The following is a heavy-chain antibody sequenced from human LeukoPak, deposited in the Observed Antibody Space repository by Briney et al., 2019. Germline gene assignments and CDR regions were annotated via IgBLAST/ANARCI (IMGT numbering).Heavy chain of an antibody. D-gene: IGHD4-11*01. CDR3: ARGGAYSNSKGWYYHYMDV. CDR2: IIPIFGTA. CDR1: GGTFSSYA. Sequence: SVKVSCKASGGTFSSYAISWVRQAPGQGLEWMGGIIPIFGTANYAQKFQGRVTITTDESTSTAYMELSSLRSEDTAVYYCARGGAYSNSKGWYYHYMDVWGKGTTVTVSS. J-gene: IGHJ6*03. V-gene: IGHV1-69*05.